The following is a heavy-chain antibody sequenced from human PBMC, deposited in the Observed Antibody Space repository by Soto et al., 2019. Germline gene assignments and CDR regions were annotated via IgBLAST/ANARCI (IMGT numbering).Heavy chain of an antibody. V-gene: IGHV3-66*01. CDR3: ASENYDDYLFGN. D-gene: IGHD4-17*01. Sequence: PGGSLRLSCAASAFTVSSNYMSWVRQAPGKGLEWVSVIYSGGSTYYADSVKGRFTISRDNSKNTLYLQMNSLRAEYTAVYYCASENYDDYLFGNWGQETLVTASS. CDR2: IYSGGST. CDR1: AFTVSSNY. J-gene: IGHJ4*02.